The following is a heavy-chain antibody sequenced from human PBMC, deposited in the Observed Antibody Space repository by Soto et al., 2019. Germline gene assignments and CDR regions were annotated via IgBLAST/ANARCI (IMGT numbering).Heavy chain of an antibody. CDR2: INAGNGNT. Sequence: ASVKVSSNAAGYTFTSYAMHCVRHAPGQRLEWLGWINAGNGNTKYSQKFQGRVTITRDTSASTAYMELSSLRSEDTAVYYCARDVGYSSSNWFDPWGQGTLVTVSS. CDR3: ARDVGYSSSNWFDP. CDR1: GYTFTSYA. D-gene: IGHD6-13*01. V-gene: IGHV1-3*01. J-gene: IGHJ5*02.